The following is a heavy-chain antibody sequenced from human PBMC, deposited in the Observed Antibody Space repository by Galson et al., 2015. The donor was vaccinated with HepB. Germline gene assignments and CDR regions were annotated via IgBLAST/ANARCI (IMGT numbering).Heavy chain of an antibody. V-gene: IGHV1-69*04. CDR1: GGTFSSYT. D-gene: IGHD3-22*01. J-gene: IGHJ4*02. Sequence: SVKVSCKASGGTFSSYTISWVRQAPGQGLEWMGRIIPILGIANYAQKFQGRVTITADKSTSTAYMELSSLRSEDTAVYYCARDRHNDSSGYYGVDYWGQGTLVTVSS. CDR2: IIPILGIA. CDR3: ARDRHNDSSGYYGVDY.